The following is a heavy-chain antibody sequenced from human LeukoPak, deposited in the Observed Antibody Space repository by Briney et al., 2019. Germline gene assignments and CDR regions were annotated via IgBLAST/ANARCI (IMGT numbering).Heavy chain of an antibody. CDR1: GGSFSGYY. D-gene: IGHD1-26*01. J-gene: IGHJ4*02. CDR3: ARRVGGTSFRDY. V-gene: IGHV4-34*01. Sequence: PSETLSLTCAVYGGSFSGYYWSWIRQPPGKGLEWIGEINHSGSTNYNPSLKSRVTISVDTSKNQFSLKLTSVTAADTAVYYCARRVGGTSFRDYWGQGTLATVPS. CDR2: INHSGST.